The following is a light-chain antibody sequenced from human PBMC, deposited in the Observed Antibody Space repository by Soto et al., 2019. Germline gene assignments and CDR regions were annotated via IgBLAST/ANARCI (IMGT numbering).Light chain of an antibody. J-gene: IGLJ1*01. CDR3: KSYAGSNTYV. Sequence: QSVLTQRPSASGSPGQSVTISCSGTKNDIGVYDFVSWYQHHPGKAPRLIIYEVVQRPSGVPDRFSGSKSGNTAALTVSGLQAADEADYFCKSYAGSNTYVFGSGTTVHVL. CDR2: EVV. CDR1: KNDIGVYDF. V-gene: IGLV2-8*01.